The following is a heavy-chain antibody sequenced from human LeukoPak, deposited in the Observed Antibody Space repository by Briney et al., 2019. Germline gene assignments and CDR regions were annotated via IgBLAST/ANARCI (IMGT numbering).Heavy chain of an antibody. V-gene: IGHV4-61*01. Sequence: SETLSLTCTISGGSVSSGSYYWSWIRQPPGKRLEWIGYIYYSGSTNYNPSLKSRVTISVDTSKNQFSLKLSSVTAADTAVYYCARATLRGYYDSSGYSYYYGMDVWGQGTTVTVSS. CDR3: ARATLRGYYDSSGYSYYYGMDV. CDR2: IYYSGST. D-gene: IGHD3-22*01. CDR1: GGSVSSGSYY. J-gene: IGHJ6*02.